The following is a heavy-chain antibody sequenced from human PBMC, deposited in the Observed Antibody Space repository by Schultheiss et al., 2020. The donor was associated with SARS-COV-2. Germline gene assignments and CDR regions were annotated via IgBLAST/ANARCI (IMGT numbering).Heavy chain of an antibody. V-gene: IGHV3-30*01. Sequence: GGSLRLSCAASGFTFSSYAMHWVRQAPGKGLEWVAVISYDGSHKYYADSVKGRFTISRDNSRNMLFLQMNSLRAEDTAVYYCAITRRAWFDPWGQGTLVTVSS. CDR1: GFTFSSYA. CDR2: ISYDGSHK. CDR3: AITRRAWFDP. J-gene: IGHJ5*02.